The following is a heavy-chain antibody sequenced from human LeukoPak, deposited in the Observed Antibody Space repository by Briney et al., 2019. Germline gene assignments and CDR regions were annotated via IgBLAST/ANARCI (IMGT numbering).Heavy chain of an antibody. CDR3: AREQWRPYLDW. Sequence: GGSLRLSCAASAITFNTYAISWVRQAPGKGLEWISAMTVGGVSTYYADSVKGRFTFSRDSSKNTLLLQMNSLGAEDTAVYYCAREQWRPYLDWWGGRTLVTVSS. J-gene: IGHJ4*02. V-gene: IGHV3-23*01. D-gene: IGHD2-8*01. CDR1: AITFNTYA. CDR2: MTVGGVST.